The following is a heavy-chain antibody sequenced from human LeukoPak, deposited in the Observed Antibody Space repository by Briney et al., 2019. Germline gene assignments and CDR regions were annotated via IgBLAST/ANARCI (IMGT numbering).Heavy chain of an antibody. CDR2: ISYDGSNK. J-gene: IGHJ4*02. V-gene: IGHV3-30-3*01. CDR3: ARDLVKAAAGYFDY. Sequence: PGGSLRLSCAASGFTFSSYAMPWVRQAPGKGLEWVAVISYDGSNKYYADSVKGRFTISRDNSKNTLYLQMNSLRAEDTAVYYCARDLVKAAAGYFDYWGQGTLVTVSS. D-gene: IGHD6-13*01. CDR1: GFTFSSYA.